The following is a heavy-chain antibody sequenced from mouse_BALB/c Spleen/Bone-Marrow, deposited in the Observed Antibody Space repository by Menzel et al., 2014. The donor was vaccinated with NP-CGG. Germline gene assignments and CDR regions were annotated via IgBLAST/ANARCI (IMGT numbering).Heavy chain of an antibody. CDR1: GFSLTSYG. Sequence: QVQLKDSGPGLVAPSQSLSITCTVSGFSLTSYGVHWARQPPGKGLEWLGLIWSGGSTNYNSALMSRLSISKDNSKSQVFLKMNSLQTDDTAMYYCARKDYGSRGGYFDVWGAGTTVTVSS. V-gene: IGHV2-9*02. D-gene: IGHD1-1*01. J-gene: IGHJ1*01. CDR3: ARKDYGSRGGYFDV. CDR2: IWSGGST.